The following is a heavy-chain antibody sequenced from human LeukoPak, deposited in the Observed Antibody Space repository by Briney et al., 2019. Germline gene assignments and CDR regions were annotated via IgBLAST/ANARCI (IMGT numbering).Heavy chain of an antibody. CDR3: AKDPRYCSGDTCWDFYYYMDV. V-gene: IGHV3-30*18. J-gene: IGHJ6*03. D-gene: IGHD2-15*01. CDR1: GFTFSSYG. Sequence: PGRSLRLSCAASGFTFSSYGMHWVRQAPGKGLEWVAVISYDGSNKYYADSVKGRFTISRDNSKNTLYLQMNSLRAEDTAVYYCAKDPRYCSGDTCWDFYYYMDVWGKGATVTVSS. CDR2: ISYDGSNK.